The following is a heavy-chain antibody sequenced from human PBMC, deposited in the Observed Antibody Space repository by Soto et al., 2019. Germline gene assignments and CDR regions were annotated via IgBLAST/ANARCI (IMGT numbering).Heavy chain of an antibody. V-gene: IGHV4-39*01. D-gene: IGHD3-10*01. CDR1: GGSIDRSNYY. J-gene: IGHJ4*02. CDR2: TYYNGNA. Sequence: PSETLSLTCNVSGGSIDRSNYYWDWLRQPPGKGLEWIGTTYYNGNAYYNTSLKSRVSMSVDTSKNQFSLKLVSVTAAVTSVYYCARHFVAVVIKGWGYWGQGTLVTVSS. CDR3: ARHFVAVVIKGWGY.